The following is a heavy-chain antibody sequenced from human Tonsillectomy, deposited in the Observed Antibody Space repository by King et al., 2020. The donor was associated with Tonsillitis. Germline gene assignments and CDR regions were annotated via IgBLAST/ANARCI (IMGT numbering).Heavy chain of an antibody. V-gene: IGHV3-30-3*01. CDR1: GFTFSSYA. CDR2: ISYDGSNK. CDR3: AGGYWSSTNCLYYFDY. Sequence: VQLVESGGGVVQPGRSLRLSCAASGFTFSSYAMHWVRQAPGKGLEWVAVISYDGSNKYYADSVKGRITISRDNSKNTLYLQMNSLRAEDTAVYYCAGGYWSSTNCLYYFDYWGQGTLVTVSS. D-gene: IGHD2-2*01. J-gene: IGHJ4*02.